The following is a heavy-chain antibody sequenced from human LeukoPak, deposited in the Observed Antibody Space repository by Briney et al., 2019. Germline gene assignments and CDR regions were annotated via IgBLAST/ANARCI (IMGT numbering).Heavy chain of an antibody. CDR3: AREDSGYDYSLFYD. CDR2: IYHTGST. V-gene: IGHV4-59*01. D-gene: IGHD5-12*01. CDR1: GGSISNYY. J-gene: IGHJ4*02. Sequence: PSETLSLTCTVSGGSISNYYWSWIRQPPGKGLEWIGYIYHTGSTSYNPSLKSRVIMSVDTSQNQFSLKVRSVTAADTAVYYCAREDSGYDYSLFYDWGQGILVTVSS.